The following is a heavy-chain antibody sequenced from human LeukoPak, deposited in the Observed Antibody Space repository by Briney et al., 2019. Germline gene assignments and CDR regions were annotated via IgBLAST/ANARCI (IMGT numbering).Heavy chain of an antibody. Sequence: PETLSLTCTVSGGSISSSSYYWGWIRQPPGKGLEWIGSIYYSGSTYYNPSLKSRVTISVDTSKNQFSLKPSSVTAADTAVYYCARLVGGGRAIFYWGQGTLVTVSS. V-gene: IGHV4-39*01. J-gene: IGHJ4*02. CDR2: IYYSGST. CDR3: ARLVGGGRAIFY. CDR1: GGSISSSSYY. D-gene: IGHD3-10*01.